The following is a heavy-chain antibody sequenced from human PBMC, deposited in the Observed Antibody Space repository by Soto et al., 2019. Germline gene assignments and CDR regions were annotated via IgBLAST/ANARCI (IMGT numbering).Heavy chain of an antibody. J-gene: IGHJ4*02. CDR2: INAGNGNT. D-gene: IGHD3-10*01. CDR1: GYTFTSYA. CDR3: ARPIRGVYYFDY. V-gene: IGHV1-3*01. Sequence: ASVKVSCKASGYTFTSYAMHWVRHAPGQRLEWMGWINAGNGNTKYSQKFQGRVTITRDTSASTAYMELSSLRSEDTAVYYCARPIRGVYYFDYWGQGTLVTVSS.